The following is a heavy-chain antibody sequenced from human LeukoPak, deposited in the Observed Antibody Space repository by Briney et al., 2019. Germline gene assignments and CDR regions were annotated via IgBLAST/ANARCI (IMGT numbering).Heavy chain of an antibody. CDR2: MNRNSGNT. D-gene: IGHD3-9*01. J-gene: IGHJ5*02. V-gene: IGHV1-8*01. Sequence: ASVKASCRPSTYTFTSYDINWVRQATGHGREWMGWMNRNSGNTGYAQKFQGRVTMTRNTSISTAYMELSSLRSEDTAVYYCARGKGITIFRDNWFDPWGQGTLVTVSS. CDR3: ARGKGITIFRDNWFDP. CDR1: TYTFTSYD.